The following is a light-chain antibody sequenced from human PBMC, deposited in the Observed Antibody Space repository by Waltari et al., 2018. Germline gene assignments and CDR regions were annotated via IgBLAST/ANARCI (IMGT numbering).Light chain of an antibody. V-gene: IGLV1-51*01. CDR2: DNT. Sequence: QSVLTQPPSVSAAPGQKVTIPCSGSGSNIGRNSVSWYHQLPGTAPKLRTYDNTKRPSGIPDRVSGSKSGTSGALDITGLQTGDEADYYCATWDNSLSSVVFGGGTKLTVL. J-gene: IGLJ2*01. CDR1: GSNIGRNS. CDR3: ATWDNSLSSVV.